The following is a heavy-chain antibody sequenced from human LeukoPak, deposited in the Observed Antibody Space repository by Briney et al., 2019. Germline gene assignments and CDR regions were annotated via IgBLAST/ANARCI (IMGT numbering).Heavy chain of an antibody. D-gene: IGHD5-18*01. Sequence: GGSLRLSCAASGFTFNNYGMHWVRQAPGKGLEWVAFIRYNGNNQYYADSVKGRFTISRDNSKNTLYLQMNSLRAEDTAVYYCAKERLWLHPFDYWGQGTLVTVSS. V-gene: IGHV3-30*02. CDR1: GFTFNNYG. J-gene: IGHJ4*02. CDR2: IRYNGNNQ. CDR3: AKERLWLHPFDY.